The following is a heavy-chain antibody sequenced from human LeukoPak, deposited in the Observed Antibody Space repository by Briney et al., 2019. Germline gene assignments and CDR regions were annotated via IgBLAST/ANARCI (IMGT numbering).Heavy chain of an antibody. D-gene: IGHD4-17*01. CDR3: ARERTTVTGNYD. CDR1: GYTFTSYG. CDR2: ISAFNGKT. V-gene: IGHV1-18*01. Sequence: ASVKVSCKASGYTFTSYGISWVRQAPGQGLEWMGWISAFNGKTNYAQKLQGRVTITTDTSTSTAHMELRSLRSDDTAVYYRARERTTVTGNYDRGQRTRVTV. J-gene: IGHJ4*02.